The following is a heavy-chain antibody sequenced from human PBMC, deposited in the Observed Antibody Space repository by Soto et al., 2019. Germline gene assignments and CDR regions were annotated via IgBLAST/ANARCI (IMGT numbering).Heavy chain of an antibody. V-gene: IGHV4-34*01. CDR2: INHSGST. CDR1: GGSFSGYY. J-gene: IGHJ4*02. CDR3: ARVQTYYDILTGAFDY. Sequence: NPSETLSLTCAVYGGSFSGYYWSWIRQPPGKGLEWIGEINHSGSTNYNPSLKSRVTISVDTSKNQFSLKLSSVTAADTAVYYCARVQTYYDILTGAFDYWGQGTLVTVSS. D-gene: IGHD3-9*01.